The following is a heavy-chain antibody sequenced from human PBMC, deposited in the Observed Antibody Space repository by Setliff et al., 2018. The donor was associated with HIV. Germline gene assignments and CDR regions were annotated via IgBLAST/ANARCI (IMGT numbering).Heavy chain of an antibody. D-gene: IGHD3-16*01. Sequence: PGESLKISCKGSGYSFSSYWIGWVRQMPGKGPEFMGLLYPADSNIRYSPSFQGQVTISADKSISTAYLQWSSLKASDTAMYYCARHLSATGSYAVYWGQGTLVTVSS. CDR2: LYPADSNI. V-gene: IGHV5-51*01. CDR1: GYSFSSYW. J-gene: IGHJ4*02. CDR3: ARHLSATGSYAVY.